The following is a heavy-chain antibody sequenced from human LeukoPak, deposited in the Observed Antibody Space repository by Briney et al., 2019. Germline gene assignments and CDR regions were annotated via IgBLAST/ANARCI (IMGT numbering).Heavy chain of an antibody. CDR1: GGTFSSYA. Sequence: SVKVSCKASGGTFSSYAISWVRQALGQGLEWMGGIIPIFGTANYAQKFQGRVTITADESTSTAYMELSSLRSEDTAVYYCARGKSRYDFWSGYFDYWGQGTLVTVSS. CDR2: IIPIFGTA. V-gene: IGHV1-69*13. CDR3: ARGKSRYDFWSGYFDY. J-gene: IGHJ4*02. D-gene: IGHD3-3*01.